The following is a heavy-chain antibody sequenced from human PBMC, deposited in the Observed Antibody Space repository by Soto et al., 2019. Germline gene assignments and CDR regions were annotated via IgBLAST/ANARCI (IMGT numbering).Heavy chain of an antibody. J-gene: IGHJ3*02. CDR2: ISYDGSNK. Sequence: QVQLVESGGGVVQPGRSLRLSCAASGFTFSSYAMHGVRQAPGKGLECVAVISYDGSNKYYADSVKGRFTISRDNSKNTLYLQMNSLRAEDTAVYYCARVLAYCGGDCYSGNAFDIWGQGTMVTVSS. CDR3: ARVLAYCGGDCYSGNAFDI. D-gene: IGHD2-21*02. CDR1: GFTFSSYA. V-gene: IGHV3-30-3*01.